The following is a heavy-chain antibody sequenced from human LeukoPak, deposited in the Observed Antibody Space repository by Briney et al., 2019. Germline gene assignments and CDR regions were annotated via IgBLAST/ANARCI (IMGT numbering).Heavy chain of an antibody. CDR1: GFTFNTYS. V-gene: IGHV3-21*01. CDR2: ISWTSDYI. Sequence: GGSLRLSCAASGFTFNTYSMTWVRQAPGKGLEWVSSISWTSDYIYYADSVKGRFTISRDNAKNSLYLQMNSLRAEDTAVYYCARVVVISPCGLDVWGQGTTVTVSS. J-gene: IGHJ6*02. CDR3: ARVVVISPCGLDV. D-gene: IGHD3-16*02.